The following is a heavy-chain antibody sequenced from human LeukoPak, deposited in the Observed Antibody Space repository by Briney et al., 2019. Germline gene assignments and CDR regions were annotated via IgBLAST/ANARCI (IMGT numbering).Heavy chain of an antibody. J-gene: IGHJ4*02. Sequence: SQTLSLTCTVSGGSISSGGNYWNWIRQPAGKGLEWIGRFHASGSTNYKSSLKSRVTMSPDTSKNQFSLKLTSVTAADTAVYYCARGKTQHYFDYWGQGILVTVSA. D-gene: IGHD4-23*01. V-gene: IGHV4-61*02. CDR1: GGSISSGGNY. CDR2: FHASGST. CDR3: ARGKTQHYFDY.